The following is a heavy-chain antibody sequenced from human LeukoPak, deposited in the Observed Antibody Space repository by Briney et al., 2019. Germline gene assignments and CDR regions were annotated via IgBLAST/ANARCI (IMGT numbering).Heavy chain of an antibody. CDR1: GGSISNYY. CDR2: MYYSGGT. D-gene: IGHD1-26*01. V-gene: IGHV4-59*01. CDR3: ARVRRYSGRSDVFDI. Sequence: PSETLSLTCTVSGGSISNYYWSWIRQSPGKGLAWIGYMYYSGGTNYNPSLKSRVTISVDTSKNQFSLKLTSVTAADTAEYYCARVRRYSGRSDVFDIWGQGTMVTVSS. J-gene: IGHJ3*02.